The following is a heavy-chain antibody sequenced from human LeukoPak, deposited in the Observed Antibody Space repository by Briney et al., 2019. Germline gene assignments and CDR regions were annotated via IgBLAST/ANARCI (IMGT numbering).Heavy chain of an antibody. Sequence: SETLSLTCTVSGGSISSGGYYWSWIRQHPGKGLEWIGYIYYSGSTYYNPSLKSRVTISVDTSKNQFSLKLSSVTAADTAVYYGARSTYYDSSGYPDYWGQGTLVTVSS. V-gene: IGHV4-31*03. J-gene: IGHJ4*02. CDR1: GGSISSGGYY. D-gene: IGHD3-22*01. CDR3: ARSTYYDSSGYPDY. CDR2: IYYSGST.